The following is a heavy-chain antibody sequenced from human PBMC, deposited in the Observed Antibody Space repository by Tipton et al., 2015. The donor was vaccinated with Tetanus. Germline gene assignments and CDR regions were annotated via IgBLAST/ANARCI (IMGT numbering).Heavy chain of an antibody. J-gene: IGHJ4*02. D-gene: IGHD2-8*01. V-gene: IGHV5-51*01. CDR3: ARAHCTDGVCNFDF. CDR2: IYPGDSDT. Sequence: VQLVQSGGEVKKPGESLKISCKGSGYIFNNYWIGWVRQKPGKGLEWMVIIYPGDSDTRYSPSFQGQVTISVDKSINTAYLRWSSLKASDTSMFYCARAHCTDGVCNFDFWGQGALVTVAS. CDR1: GYIFNNYW.